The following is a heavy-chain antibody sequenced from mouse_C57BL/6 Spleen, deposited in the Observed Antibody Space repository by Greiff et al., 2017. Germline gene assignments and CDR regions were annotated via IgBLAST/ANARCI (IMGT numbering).Heavy chain of an antibody. J-gene: IGHJ2*01. Sequence: QVQLQQPGAELVKPGASVKMSCKASGYTFTSYWLTWVKQRPGQGLEWIGDIYPGSGSTNYNEKFKSKATLTVDTSPSTAYMQLSSLTSEDSAVYYCARRNYYGSSLDYWGQGTTLTVSS. CDR3: ARRNYYGSSLDY. CDR2: IYPGSGST. D-gene: IGHD1-1*01. V-gene: IGHV1-55*01. CDR1: GYTFTSYW.